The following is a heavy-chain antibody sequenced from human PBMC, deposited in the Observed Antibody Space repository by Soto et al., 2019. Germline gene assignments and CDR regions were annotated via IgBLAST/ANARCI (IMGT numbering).Heavy chain of an antibody. CDR1: GFTFSSYG. CDR2: ISYDGSNK. J-gene: IGHJ6*02. D-gene: IGHD3-3*01. V-gene: IGHV3-30*18. Sequence: QVQLVESGGGVVQPGRSLRLSCAASGFTFSSYGMHWVRQAPGKGLEWVAAISYDGSNKYYADSVKGRFTISRDNSKNTLYLQMNSLRAEDTAVYYCAKDQTSYDFWSGYNHYYYGMDVWGQGTTVTVSS. CDR3: AKDQTSYDFWSGYNHYYYGMDV.